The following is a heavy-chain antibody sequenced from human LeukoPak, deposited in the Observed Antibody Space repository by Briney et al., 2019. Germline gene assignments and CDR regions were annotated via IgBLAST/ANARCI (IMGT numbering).Heavy chain of an antibody. V-gene: IGHV1-69*05. D-gene: IGHD1-26*01. J-gene: IGHJ5*02. CDR3: ARDGRSPGWFDP. CDR2: IIPIFGTA. CDR1: GGTFSSYA. Sequence: ASVKVSCKASGGTFSSYAISWVRQAPGQGLEWMGGIIPIFGTANYAQKFQGRVTITTDESTSTAYMELSSLRSEDTAVYYCARDGRSPGWFDPWGQGTLVTVSS.